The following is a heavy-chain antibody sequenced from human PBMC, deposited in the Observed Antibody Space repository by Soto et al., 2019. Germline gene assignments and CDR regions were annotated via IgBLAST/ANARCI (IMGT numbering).Heavy chain of an antibody. Sequence: QVQLVESGGGVVQPGRSLRLSCAASGFTFSSYAMHWVRQAPGKGLEWVAVISYDGSNKYYADSVKGRFTISRDNSKNTLYLQMNSLRAEDTAVYYCAGGGYSYAGGAFDIWGQGTMVTVSS. CDR1: GFTFSSYA. CDR3: AGGGYSYAGGAFDI. D-gene: IGHD5-18*01. CDR2: ISYDGSNK. J-gene: IGHJ3*02. V-gene: IGHV3-30-3*01.